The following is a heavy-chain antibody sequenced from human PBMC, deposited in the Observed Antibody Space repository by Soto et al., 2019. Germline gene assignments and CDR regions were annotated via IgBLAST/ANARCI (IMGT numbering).Heavy chain of an antibody. J-gene: IGHJ4*02. CDR3: ATEKVVTTFFDN. CDR2: IYPSVSS. V-gene: IGHV4-38-2*02. CDR1: CFAISRGYY. Sequence: SETLYLTCSVSCFAISRGYYWSWVRHPPGKGLEWIGSIYPSVSSYHNPSLATRLRLSIDKSKHQLTLNLTSVAAADTALYFCATEKVVTTFFDNWAQGLQVTVSS. D-gene: IGHD2-15*01.